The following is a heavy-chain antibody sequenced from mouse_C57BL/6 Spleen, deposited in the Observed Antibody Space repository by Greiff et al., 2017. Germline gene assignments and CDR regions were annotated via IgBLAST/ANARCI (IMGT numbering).Heavy chain of an antibody. D-gene: IGHD4-1*01. Sequence: VQLQQSGAELVKPGASVKLSCTASGFHIKDYYMTWVKQRTEKGLEWIGRIDPEDGETKYDPKFQGKATITADTSSNTAYLQLRSLTSADTAVYYRARYRLTGTCDWGQGTTLTVSS. V-gene: IGHV14-2*01. CDR3: ARYRLTGTCD. CDR1: GFHIKDYY. CDR2: IDPEDGET. J-gene: IGHJ2*01.